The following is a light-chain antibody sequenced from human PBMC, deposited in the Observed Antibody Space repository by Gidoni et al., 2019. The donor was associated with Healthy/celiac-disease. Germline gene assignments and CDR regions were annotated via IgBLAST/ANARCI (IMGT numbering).Light chain of an antibody. CDR1: QGISNY. V-gene: IGKV1-27*01. CDR3: QKYNSAPRT. CDR2: AAS. Sequence: IQMTQSPSSLSASVGDRVTITCRASQGISNYLDWYQQKPGKVPKLLIYAASTLQSGVPSRFSGSGSGTDFTVTISSQQHEDVATYYCQKYNSAPRTFGGGTKVEIK. J-gene: IGKJ4*01.